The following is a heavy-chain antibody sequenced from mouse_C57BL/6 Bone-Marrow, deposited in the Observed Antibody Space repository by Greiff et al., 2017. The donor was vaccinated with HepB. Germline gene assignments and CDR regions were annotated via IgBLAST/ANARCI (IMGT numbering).Heavy chain of an antibody. Sequence: QVQLQQPGAELVMPGASVKLSCKASGYTFTSSWMHWVKQRPGQGLEWIGEIDPSDSYTNYNRKFKGKSTLTVDKSSSTAYMQLSSLTSEDSAVYYCARDYDGWYFDVWGTGTTVTVSS. J-gene: IGHJ1*03. CDR1: GYTFTSSW. D-gene: IGHD2-4*01. V-gene: IGHV1-69*01. CDR3: ARDYDGWYFDV. CDR2: IDPSDSYT.